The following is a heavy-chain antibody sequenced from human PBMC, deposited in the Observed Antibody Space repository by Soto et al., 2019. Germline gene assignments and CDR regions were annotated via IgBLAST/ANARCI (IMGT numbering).Heavy chain of an antibody. CDR3: ARDSIGTTMYYYGMDV. D-gene: IGHD4-17*01. Sequence: GGSLRLSCAASGFTFSSYSMNWVRQAPGKGLEWVSSISSSSSYIYYADSVKGRFTISRDNAKNSLYLQMNSLRAEDTAVYYCARDSIGTTMYYYGMDVWGQGATVTVSS. J-gene: IGHJ6*02. CDR1: GFTFSSYS. V-gene: IGHV3-21*01. CDR2: ISSSSSYI.